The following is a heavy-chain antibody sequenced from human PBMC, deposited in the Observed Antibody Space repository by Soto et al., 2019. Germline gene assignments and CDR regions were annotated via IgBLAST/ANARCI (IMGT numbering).Heavy chain of an antibody. CDR1: GYTFTGYY. CDR2: INPNSGGT. CDR3: ARDRYPRGQLELRYYYYYGMDV. D-gene: IGHD1-1*01. Sequence: ASVKVSGKASGYTFTGYYMHWVRQAPGQGLEWMGWINPNSGGTNYAQKFQGWVTMTRDTSISTAYMELSRLRSDDTAVYYCARDRYPRGQLELRYYYYYGMDVWGQGTTVTVSS. V-gene: IGHV1-2*04. J-gene: IGHJ6*02.